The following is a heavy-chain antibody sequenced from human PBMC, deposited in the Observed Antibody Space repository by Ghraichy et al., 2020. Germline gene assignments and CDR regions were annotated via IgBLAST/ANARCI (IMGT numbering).Heavy chain of an antibody. D-gene: IGHD6-13*01. Sequence: ASVKVSCKASGYTFTSYGISWVRQAPGQGLEWMGWISAYNGNTNYAQKLQGRVTVTTDTSTSTAYMELRSLRSDDTAVYYCARDLIVQDIAAAARDYWGQGTLVTVSS. CDR3: ARDLIVQDIAAAARDY. V-gene: IGHV1-18*01. J-gene: IGHJ4*02. CDR1: GYTFTSYG. CDR2: ISAYNGNT.